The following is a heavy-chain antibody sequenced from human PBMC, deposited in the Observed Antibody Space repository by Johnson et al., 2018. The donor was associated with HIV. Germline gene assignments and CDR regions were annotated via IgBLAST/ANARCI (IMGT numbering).Heavy chain of an antibody. CDR3: ARSPEGDAFDI. Sequence: VQLVESGGGLVQPGGSLRLSCAASGFTFSSYAMHWVRQAPGKGLAWVSYISSSGSTIYYPDYVQGRFTIPRDSAKNSMYLQMNSLRAEDTAVYDCARSPEGDAFDIWGQGTMVTVSS. V-gene: IGHV3-48*04. CDR2: ISSSGSTI. J-gene: IGHJ3*02. CDR1: GFTFSSYA.